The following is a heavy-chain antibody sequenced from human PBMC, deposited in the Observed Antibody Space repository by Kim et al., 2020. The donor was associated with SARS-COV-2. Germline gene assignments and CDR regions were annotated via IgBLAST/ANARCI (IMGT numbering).Heavy chain of an antibody. CDR3: AKDPRWHGSGLRAFGPHYYMDV. CDR2: ISGSGGST. Sequence: GGSLRLSCAASGFTFSSYAMSWVRQAPGKGLEWVSAISGSGGSTYYADSVKGRFTISRDNSKNTLYLQMNSLRAEDTAVYYCAKDPRWHGSGLRAFGPHYYMDVWGKGTTVTVSS. V-gene: IGHV3-23*01. CDR1: GFTFSSYA. J-gene: IGHJ6*03. D-gene: IGHD3-10*01.